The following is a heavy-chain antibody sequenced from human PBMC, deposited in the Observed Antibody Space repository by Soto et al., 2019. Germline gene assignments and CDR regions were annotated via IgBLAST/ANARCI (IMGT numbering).Heavy chain of an antibody. V-gene: IGHV3-33*01. D-gene: IGHD6-6*01. J-gene: IGHJ4*02. CDR2: IWYDGSNK. Sequence: QVQLVESGGGVVQPGRSLRLSCAASGFTFSHYGIHWVRQAPGKGLEWVAVIWYDGSNKYYADSVKGRFTISRDNSKNTRYLQMSSLRAEDTAVYYCARSYSSSSAFDYWGQGTLVTVSS. CDR3: ARSYSSSSAFDY. CDR1: GFTFSHYG.